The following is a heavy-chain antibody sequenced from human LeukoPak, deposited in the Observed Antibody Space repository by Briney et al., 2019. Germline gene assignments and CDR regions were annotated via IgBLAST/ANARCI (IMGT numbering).Heavy chain of an antibody. V-gene: IGHV3-30*03. J-gene: IGHJ4*02. CDR3: ARDFDY. CDR1: GFTFSNYA. Sequence: PGRSLRLSCAASGFTFSNYAIHRVRQAPGKGLEWVAVISYDGSHKFYADSVRGRFTISRDNSKNTLYLQMSSLRGEDTAVYYCARDFDYWGQGTLVTVSS. CDR2: ISYDGSHK.